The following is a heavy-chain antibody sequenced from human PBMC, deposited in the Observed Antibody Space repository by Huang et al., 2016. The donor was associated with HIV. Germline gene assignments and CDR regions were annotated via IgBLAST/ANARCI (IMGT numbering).Heavy chain of an antibody. Sequence: EVQLVESGGGLVKPGGSLRLSCVGSGLTFSALSMNWVRQTPVSGLAWVSFINSPGNQKYYADSVKRRFTISRDNSKNSLFLQMNNLRAEDTAVYFCARLTNFDDTYWGRGTLVTVSS. CDR3: ARLTNFDDTY. D-gene: IGHD2-8*01. V-gene: IGHV3-21*06. CDR1: GLTFSALS. J-gene: IGHJ4*02. CDR2: INSPGNQK.